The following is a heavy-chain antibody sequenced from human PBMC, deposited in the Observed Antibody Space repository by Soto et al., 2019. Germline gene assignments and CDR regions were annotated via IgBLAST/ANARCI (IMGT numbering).Heavy chain of an antibody. Sequence: SETLSLTCTVSGGSISSSRYYWGWIRQPPGKGLEWIGSIYYSGTTYYNQSLKSRVTISVDTSKNQYSLKLSSVPAADTAVYYCARHFYDSGGYYY. J-gene: IGHJ6*01. CDR3: ARHFYDSGGYYY. D-gene: IGHD3-22*01. V-gene: IGHV4-39*01. CDR1: GGSISSSRYY. CDR2: IYYSGTT.